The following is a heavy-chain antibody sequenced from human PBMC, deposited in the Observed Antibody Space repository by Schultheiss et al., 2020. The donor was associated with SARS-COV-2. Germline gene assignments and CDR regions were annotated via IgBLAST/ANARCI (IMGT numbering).Heavy chain of an antibody. CDR3: AKDKAAAGYYFDY. J-gene: IGHJ4*02. V-gene: IGHV3-30*04. CDR2: ISYDGSNK. Sequence: GGSLRLSCAASGFTFSSYAMHWVRQAPGKGLEWVAVISYDGSNKYYADSVKGRFTISRDNAKNTLYLQMNSLRAEDTAVYYCAKDKAAAGYYFDYWGQGTLVTVSS. D-gene: IGHD6-13*01. CDR1: GFTFSSYA.